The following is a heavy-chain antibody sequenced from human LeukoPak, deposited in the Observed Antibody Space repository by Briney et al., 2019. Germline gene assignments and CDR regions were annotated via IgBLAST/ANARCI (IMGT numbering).Heavy chain of an antibody. CDR2: ISGSGGTA. V-gene: IGHV3-23*01. CDR3: ARRAQYCPSSSCLLY. J-gene: IGHJ4*02. Sequence: PGGSLRLSCTASGFTFSTYAMTWVRLAPGRGLEWVSTISGSGGTAYYADSVKGLFTISRDSSKNTLYLQMSNVRAEDTAVYFCARRAQYCPSSSCLLYWGQGTLVTVSS. D-gene: IGHD2-2*01. CDR1: GFTFSTYA.